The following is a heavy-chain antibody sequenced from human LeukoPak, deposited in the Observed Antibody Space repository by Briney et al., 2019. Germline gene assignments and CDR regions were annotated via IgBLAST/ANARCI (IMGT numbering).Heavy chain of an antibody. CDR3: ASIYYDFWSRVAYYFDY. CDR2: ISGYNGNT. Sequence: GASVKVSCKASGYTFTSYGISWVRQAPGQGLEWMGWISGYNGNTNYAQKLQGRVTMTTDTSTSTAYMELRSLRSDDTAVYYCASIYYDFWSRVAYYFDYWGQGTLVTVSS. CDR1: GYTFTSYG. J-gene: IGHJ4*02. D-gene: IGHD3-3*01. V-gene: IGHV1-18*01.